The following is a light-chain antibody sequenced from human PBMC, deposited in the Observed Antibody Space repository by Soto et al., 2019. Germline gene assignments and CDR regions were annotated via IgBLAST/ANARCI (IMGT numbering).Light chain of an antibody. CDR1: SGHSSYI. CDR2: LEGSGSY. CDR3: ETWDSNTPRV. V-gene: IGLV4-60*02. Sequence: QPVLTQSSSASASLGSSVKLTCTLSSGHSSYIIAWHQQQPGKAPRYLMKLEGSGSYNKGSGVPDRFSGSSSGADRYLTISNLQFEDEADYYRETWDSNTPRVFGGGTKLTVL. J-gene: IGLJ3*02.